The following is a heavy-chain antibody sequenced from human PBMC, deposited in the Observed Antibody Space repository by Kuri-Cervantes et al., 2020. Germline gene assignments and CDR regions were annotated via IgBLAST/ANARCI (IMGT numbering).Heavy chain of an antibody. J-gene: IGHJ4*02. CDR3: ARDSPSMVRGVIIPHFDY. CDR1: GGSISSYY. V-gene: IGHV4-59*01. Sequence: SETLSLTCTVSGGSISSYYWSWIRQPPGKGLEWIGYIYYSGSTNYNPSLKSRVTISVDTSKNQFSLKLSSVTAADTAVYYCARDSPSMVRGVIIPHFDYWGQGTLVTVSS. D-gene: IGHD3-10*01. CDR2: IYYSGST.